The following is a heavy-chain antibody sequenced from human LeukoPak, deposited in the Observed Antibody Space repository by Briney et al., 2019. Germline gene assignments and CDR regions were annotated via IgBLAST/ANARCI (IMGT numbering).Heavy chain of an antibody. D-gene: IGHD2-2*01. CDR1: GDSVDSCSDY. V-gene: IGHV4-61*01. Sequence: SETLSLTCTVSGDSVDSCSDYRSWIRQPPGKGLEWIGYIYYSGSTKYNPSLKSRVTISVDTSKNQFSLKLSSVTAADTAVYYCAVIVVPAAESVAFDIWDQGTMVTVSS. CDR2: IYYSGST. J-gene: IGHJ3*02. CDR3: AVIVVPAAESVAFDI.